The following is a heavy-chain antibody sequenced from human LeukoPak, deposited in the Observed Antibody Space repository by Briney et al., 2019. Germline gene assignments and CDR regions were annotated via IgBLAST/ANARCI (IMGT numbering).Heavy chain of an antibody. CDR3: AKLQDIVVVIGRGFDP. CDR2: ISSGSGAI. J-gene: IGHJ5*02. CDR1: GFTFSNYG. D-gene: IGHD2-21*01. Sequence: GGSQRLSCTASGFTFSNYGMNWVRQAPGKGLEWLSYISSGSGAIYYADSVKGRFTISRENAKSSLYLQMNSLRTEDTAVYYCAKLQDIVVVIGRGFDPWGQGTLVTVSS. V-gene: IGHV3-48*04.